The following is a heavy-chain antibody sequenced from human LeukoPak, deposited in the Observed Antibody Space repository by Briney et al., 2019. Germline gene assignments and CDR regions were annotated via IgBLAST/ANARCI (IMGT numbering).Heavy chain of an antibody. J-gene: IGHJ4*02. CDR2: IKTDGSLI. CDR3: ARDNPYYDILTGYYKAKEADYYFDY. Sequence: GGSLRLSCVASGFTFSSYWMTWVRQAPGKGLEWVANIKTDGSLIYYVDSVKGRFTISRDNAKNSLYLQMNSLRVEDTAVYYCARDNPYYDILTGYYKAKEADYYFDYWGQGTLVTVSS. V-gene: IGHV3-7*03. D-gene: IGHD3-9*01. CDR1: GFTFSSYW.